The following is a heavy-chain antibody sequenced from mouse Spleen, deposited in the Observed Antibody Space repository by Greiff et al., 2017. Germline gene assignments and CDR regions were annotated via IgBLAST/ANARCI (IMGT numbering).Heavy chain of an antibody. CDR1: GYTFTSYW. D-gene: IGHD2-3*01. V-gene: IGHV1-55*01. J-gene: IGHJ2*01. Sequence: QVQLQQPGAELVKPGASVKMSCKASGYTFTSYWITWVKQRPGQGLEWIGDLYPGSGSTNYNEKFKSKATLTVDTSSSTAYMQLNSLTSEDSAIYFCAKDGAPYDGYYGFDYWGQGTTLTVSS. CDR3: AKDGAPYDGYYGFDY. CDR2: LYPGSGST.